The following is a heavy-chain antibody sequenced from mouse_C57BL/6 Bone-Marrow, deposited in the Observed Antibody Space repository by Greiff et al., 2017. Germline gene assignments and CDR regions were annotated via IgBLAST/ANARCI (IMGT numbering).Heavy chain of an antibody. CDR2: IYPGDGDT. D-gene: IGHD1-1*01. V-gene: IGHV1-82*01. J-gene: IGHJ3*01. CDR1: GYAFSSSW. Sequence: SGPELVKPGASVKISCKASGYAFSSSWMNWVKQRPGKGLEWIGRIYPGDGDTNYNGKFKGKATLTADKSSSTAYMQLSSLTSEDSAVYFCARSTTVVARGFAYWGQGTLVTVSA. CDR3: ARSTTVVARGFAY.